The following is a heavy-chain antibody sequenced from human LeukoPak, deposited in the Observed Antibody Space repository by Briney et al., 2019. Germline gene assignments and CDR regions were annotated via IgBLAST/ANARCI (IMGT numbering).Heavy chain of an antibody. V-gene: IGHV4-59*01. J-gene: IGHJ5*02. Sequence: SETLSLTCTVSDGSISSYYWSWIRQPPGKGLEWIGDLYYSGTTNYNPSLKSRVTISVDTSKNQFSLKLSSVTAADTAVYYCATARDWFDPWGQGTLVTVSS. CDR3: ATARDWFDP. CDR2: LYYSGTT. CDR1: DGSISSYY.